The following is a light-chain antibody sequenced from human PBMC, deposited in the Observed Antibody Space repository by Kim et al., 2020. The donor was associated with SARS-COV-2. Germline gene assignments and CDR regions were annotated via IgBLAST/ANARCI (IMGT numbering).Light chain of an antibody. CDR2: DVI. J-gene: IGLJ2*01. CDR3: SSYTTSTTCV. Sequence: QSALTQPPSVSGSPGQSVTISCTGTSSDIGRYNRVSWYQQSPGTAPKLLIYDVINRPSGVHDRFSASKSGNTASLTISGLQSEDDADYYCSSYTTSTTCVFGGGTQLTVL. CDR1: SSDIGRYNR. V-gene: IGLV2-18*02.